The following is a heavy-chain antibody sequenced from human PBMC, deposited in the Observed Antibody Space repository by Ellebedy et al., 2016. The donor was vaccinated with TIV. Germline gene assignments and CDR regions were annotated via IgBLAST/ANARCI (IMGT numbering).Heavy chain of an antibody. Sequence: GESLKISXAASGFTFSSYAMSWVRQAPGKGLEWVSTISGSGGNTYYADSVKGRFTISRDNAKNSLYLQMNSLRAEDTALYYCAKDNHRWVVVPAAFGMDVWGQGTTVTVSS. CDR1: GFTFSSYA. J-gene: IGHJ6*02. D-gene: IGHD2-2*01. CDR2: ISGSGGNT. V-gene: IGHV3-23*01. CDR3: AKDNHRWVVVPAAFGMDV.